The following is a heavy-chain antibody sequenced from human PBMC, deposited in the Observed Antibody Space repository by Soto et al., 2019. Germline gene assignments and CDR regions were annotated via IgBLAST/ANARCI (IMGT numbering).Heavy chain of an antibody. J-gene: IGHJ4*02. Sequence: EVQLVESGGGLVQPGGSLRLSCAASGFTFSSYSMNWVRQAPGKGLEWVSYISSSSSTIYYADSVKGRFTISRDNAKNSLYLQMNSLRAEDTAVYYCARGAYYYDSSGLSYWGQGTLVTGSS. V-gene: IGHV3-48*01. CDR3: ARGAYYYDSSGLSY. D-gene: IGHD3-22*01. CDR1: GFTFSSYS. CDR2: ISSSSSTI.